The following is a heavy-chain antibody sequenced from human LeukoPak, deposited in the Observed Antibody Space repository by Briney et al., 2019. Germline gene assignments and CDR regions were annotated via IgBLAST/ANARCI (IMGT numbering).Heavy chain of an antibody. Sequence: PGGSLRLSCAASGFTFSSYEMNWVRQAPGKGLEWVSYISSSGSTIYYADSVKGRFTISRDNAKNSLYLQMNSLRAEDTAVYYCARVGNYGGNSPWGQATLVTDSS. J-gene: IGHJ4*02. CDR1: GFTFSSYE. V-gene: IGHV3-48*03. CDR3: ARVGNYGGNSP. D-gene: IGHD4-23*01. CDR2: ISSSGSTI.